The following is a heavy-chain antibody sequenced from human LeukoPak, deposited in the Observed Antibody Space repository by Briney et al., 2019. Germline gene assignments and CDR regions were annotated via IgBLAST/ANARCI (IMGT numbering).Heavy chain of an antibody. CDR2: IYYSGST. J-gene: IGHJ5*02. D-gene: IGHD2-2*01. CDR1: GGSISSGDYY. Sequence: PSETLSLTCTVSGGSISSGDYYWSWIRQPPGKGLEWIGYIYYSGSTYYNPSLKSRVTISLDTSKNQFSLKLSSVTAADTAVYYCAREFVVVPAAMPAATYNWFDPWGQGTLVTVSS. V-gene: IGHV4-30-4*01. CDR3: AREFVVVPAAMPAATYNWFDP.